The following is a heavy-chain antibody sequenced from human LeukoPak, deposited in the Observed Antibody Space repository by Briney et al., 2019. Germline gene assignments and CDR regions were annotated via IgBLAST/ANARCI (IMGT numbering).Heavy chain of an antibody. CDR2: IYHSGST. D-gene: IGHD2-2*01. CDR3: ARGLIVVVPAARGGYFDY. V-gene: IGHV4-30-2*01. CDR1: GGSISSGGYY. J-gene: IGHJ4*02. Sequence: LSLTCTVSGGSISSGGYYWSWIRQPPGKGLEWIGYIYHSGSTYYNPSLKSRVTISVDRSKNQFSLKLSSVTAADTAVYYCARGLIVVVPAARGGYFDYWGQGTLVTVSS.